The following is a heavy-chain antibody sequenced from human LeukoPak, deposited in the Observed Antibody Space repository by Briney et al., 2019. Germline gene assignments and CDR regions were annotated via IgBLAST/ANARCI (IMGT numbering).Heavy chain of an antibody. CDR2: ISSSSSTI. Sequence: PGGSLRLSCAASGFIFSSYSMNWVRQAPGKGLEWVSYISSSSSTIYYADSVKGRFTISRDNAENSLYLQMNSLGVEDTAVYYCARLAASAYYYVDLWGQGTLVTVSS. J-gene: IGHJ5*02. CDR3: ARLAASAYYYVDL. CDR1: GFIFSSYS. D-gene: IGHD3-22*01. V-gene: IGHV3-48*01.